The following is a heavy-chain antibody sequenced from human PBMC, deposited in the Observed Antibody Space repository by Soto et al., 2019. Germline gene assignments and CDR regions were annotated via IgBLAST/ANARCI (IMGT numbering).Heavy chain of an antibody. CDR2: IRYDGSKK. CDR3: AKVRGVRYYYFYGMDV. Sequence: GGSLRLSCAASGFTFSSHGMHWVRQAPGKGLEWVAVIRYDGSKKYYADSVKGRFTISRDNSKNTLYLQMNSLRVEDTAVYYCAKVRGVRYYYFYGMDVWGQGTTVTVSS. J-gene: IGHJ6*02. D-gene: IGHD3-10*01. V-gene: IGHV3-30*02. CDR1: GFTFSSHG.